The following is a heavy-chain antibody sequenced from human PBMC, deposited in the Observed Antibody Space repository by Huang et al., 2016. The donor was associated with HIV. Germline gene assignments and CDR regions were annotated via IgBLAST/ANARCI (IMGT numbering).Heavy chain of an antibody. CDR1: GFTFSSYG. J-gene: IGHJ4*02. CDR2: ISDDEDNK. CDR3: ARGPIRFLAWLLNFDY. V-gene: IGHV3-30*03. Sequence: QILLIESGGGVVQPGRSLRLSCAASGFTFSSYGMHWVRQAPGKGLEWWAGISDDEDNKYYADSVRGRFTSSRDNSKNTLYLQRNSLRIEDTAVYYCARGPIRFLAWLLNFDYWGQGALVTVSS. D-gene: IGHD3-3*01.